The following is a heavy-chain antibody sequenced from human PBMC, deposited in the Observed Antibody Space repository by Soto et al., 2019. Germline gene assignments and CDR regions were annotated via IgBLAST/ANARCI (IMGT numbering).Heavy chain of an antibody. J-gene: IGHJ4*02. V-gene: IGHV4-59*01. CDR3: ATNKVPMNILSV. CDR1: GGSISDYY. CDR2: IHYSGST. D-gene: IGHD3-9*01. Sequence: PSETLSLTCTVSGGSISDYYWSRIRQPPGRGLEWIGYIHYSGSTNYNPSLRSRVTMSVDTSENQFSLKLTSVTAPDTAVYYCATNKVPMNILSVWGKGALVTSP.